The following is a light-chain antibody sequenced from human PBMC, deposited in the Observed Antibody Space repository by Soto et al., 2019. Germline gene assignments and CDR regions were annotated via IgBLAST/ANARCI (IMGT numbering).Light chain of an antibody. J-gene: IGKJ1*01. CDR3: QQYFNGPLTWT. Sequence: EVAFTRSPPTPSVSAGVSVTLSCRSRQSVRTNVAWYQQIPGQAPRLLVYGASTRATCVPARFTGSGSGIEFSLAISSLLSEDAAFDYGQQYFNGPLTWTFXPGTKV. CDR1: QSVRTN. V-gene: IGKV3-15*01. CDR2: GAS.